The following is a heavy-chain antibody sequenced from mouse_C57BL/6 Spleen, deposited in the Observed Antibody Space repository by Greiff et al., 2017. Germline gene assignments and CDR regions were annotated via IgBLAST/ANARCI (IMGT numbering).Heavy chain of an antibody. CDR1: GFTFSDYY. J-gene: IGHJ4*01. Sequence: EVMLVESEGGLVQPGSSMKLSCTASGFTFSDYYMAWVRQVPEKGLEWVANINYDGSSTYYLASLKSRFIISRDNAKNILYLQKSSLKSEDTATYYCAKDRDYYGSPYAMDYWGQGTSVTVSS. CDR3: AKDRDYYGSPYAMDY. D-gene: IGHD1-1*01. CDR2: INYDGSST. V-gene: IGHV5-16*01.